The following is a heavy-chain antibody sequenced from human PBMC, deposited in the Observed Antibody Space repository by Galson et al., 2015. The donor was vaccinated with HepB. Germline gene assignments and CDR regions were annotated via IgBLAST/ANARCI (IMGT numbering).Heavy chain of an antibody. Sequence: SLRLSCAASGFTFSSYAMSWVRQAPGKGLEWVSAISGSGGSTYYADSVKGRFTISRDNSKNTLYLQMNSLRAEDTAVYYCAKDQPGDFWSGDYDAFDIWGQGTMVTVSS. CDR3: AKDQPGDFWSGDYDAFDI. J-gene: IGHJ3*02. V-gene: IGHV3-23*01. CDR1: GFTFSSYA. D-gene: IGHD3-3*01. CDR2: ISGSGGST.